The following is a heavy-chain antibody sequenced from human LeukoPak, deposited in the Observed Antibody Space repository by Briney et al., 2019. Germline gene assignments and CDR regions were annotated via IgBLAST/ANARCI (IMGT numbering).Heavy chain of an antibody. CDR1: GGSFSGYY. J-gene: IGHJ6*02. Sequence: SETLSLTCAVYGGSFSGYYWSWIRQPPGKGLEWIGEINHSGSTNYNPSLKSRVTISVDTSKNQFSLKLSSVTAADTAVYYCARNEGWSGSYYYYGMDVWGQGTTVTVSS. D-gene: IGHD3-3*01. V-gene: IGHV4-34*01. CDR2: INHSGST. CDR3: ARNEGWSGSYYYYGMDV.